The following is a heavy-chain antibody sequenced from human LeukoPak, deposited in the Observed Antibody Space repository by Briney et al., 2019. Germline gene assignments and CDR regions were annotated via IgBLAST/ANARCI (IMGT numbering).Heavy chain of an antibody. CDR3: ARDYVSDIVVVNAFDI. CDR1: GFTFSSYS. CDR2: ISSSSSYI. J-gene: IGHJ3*02. D-gene: IGHD2-21*01. Sequence: GGSLRLSCAASGFTFSSYSMNWVRQAPGKGLEWVSSISSSSSYIYYADSVKGRFTISRDNAKNSLYLQMNSLRAEDTAVYYCARDYVSDIVVVNAFDIWGQGTMVTVSS. V-gene: IGHV3-21*01.